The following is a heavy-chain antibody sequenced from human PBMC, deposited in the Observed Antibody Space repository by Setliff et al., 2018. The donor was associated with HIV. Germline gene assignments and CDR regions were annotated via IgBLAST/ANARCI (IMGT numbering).Heavy chain of an antibody. CDR3: ARDQTGVAAAAFGGGSAWSDEGFDI. J-gene: IGHJ3*02. V-gene: IGHV1-69*13. Sequence: SVKVSCKTSGGTLSNYVITWVRQAPGQGLEWMGMIIPMYNIPAYAQKFQGRVTFTADESTSTAYMELSSLSSEDTAVYYCARDQTGVAAAAFGGGSAWSDEGFDIWGQGTMVNVS. CDR2: IIPMYNIP. D-gene: IGHD6-13*01. CDR1: GGTLSNYV.